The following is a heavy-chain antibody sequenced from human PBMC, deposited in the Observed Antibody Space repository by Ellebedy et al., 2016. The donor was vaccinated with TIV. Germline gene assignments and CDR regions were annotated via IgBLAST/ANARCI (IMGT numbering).Heavy chain of an antibody. V-gene: IGHV4-59*01. D-gene: IGHD3-3*01. CDR3: ARAGPSTYYDFWSGYPQYYYYYYMDV. CDR1: GGSISSYY. J-gene: IGHJ6*03. Sequence: GSLRLSXTVSGGSISSYYWSWIRQPPGKGLEWIGYIYYSGSTNYNPSLKSRVTISVDTSKNQFSLKLSSVTAADTAVYYCARAGPSTYYDFWSGYPQYYYYYYMDVWGKGTTVTVSS. CDR2: IYYSGST.